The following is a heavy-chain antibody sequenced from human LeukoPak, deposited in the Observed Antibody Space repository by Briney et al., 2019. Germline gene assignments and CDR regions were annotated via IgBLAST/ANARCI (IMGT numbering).Heavy chain of an antibody. CDR2: IIPILGIA. CDR3: ARVPDIVGGRKSYYYYGMDV. J-gene: IGHJ6*02. D-gene: IGHD2-15*01. Sequence: GASVKVSCKASGGTFSSYAISWVRQAPGQGLEWMGRIIPILGIANYAQKFQGRVTITADKSTSTAYMELSSLRSEDTAVYYCARVPDIVGGRKSYYYYGMDVWGQGTTVTVSS. CDR1: GGTFSSYA. V-gene: IGHV1-69*04.